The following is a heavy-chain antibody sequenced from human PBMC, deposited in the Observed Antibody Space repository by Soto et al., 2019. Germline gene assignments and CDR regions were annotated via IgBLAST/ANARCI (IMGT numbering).Heavy chain of an antibody. D-gene: IGHD4-17*01. CDR1: GGSISGNHW. CDR2: IFHAGKT. V-gene: IGHV4-4*02. Sequence: PSETLSLTCAVSGGSISGNHWWSWVRQPPGKGLEWIGEIFHAGKTNYNPSLKSQVTISVDRSKNQFSLKLTSITAADTAIYFCARRGGGDYLFDSWGQGILVTV. CDR3: ARRGGGDYLFDS. J-gene: IGHJ4*02.